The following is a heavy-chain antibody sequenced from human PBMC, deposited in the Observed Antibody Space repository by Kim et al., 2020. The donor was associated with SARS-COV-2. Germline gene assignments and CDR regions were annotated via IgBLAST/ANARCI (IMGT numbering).Heavy chain of an antibody. Sequence: GGSLRLSCAASGFTFSSYWMHWVRQAPGKGLVWVSRINSDGSSTSYADSVKGRFTISRDNAKNTLYLQMNSLRAEDTALYYCARGGGYSYASFDYWGQGTLVTVSS. CDR2: INSDGSST. D-gene: IGHD5-18*01. CDR1: GFTFSSYW. CDR3: ARGGGYSYASFDY. V-gene: IGHV3-74*01. J-gene: IGHJ4*02.